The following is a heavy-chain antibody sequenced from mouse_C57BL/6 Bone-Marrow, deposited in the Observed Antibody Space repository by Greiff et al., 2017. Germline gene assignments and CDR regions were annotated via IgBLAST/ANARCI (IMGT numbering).Heavy chain of an antibody. CDR3: ARDLLWFAY. CDR1: GFTFSSYG. D-gene: IGHD2-10*01. CDR2: ISSGGSYT. V-gene: IGHV5-4*01. Sequence: EVQRVESGGDLVKPGGSLKLSCAASGFTFSSYGMSWVRQTPDKRLEWVATISSGGSYTYYPDNVKGRFTISRDNAKNNLYLQLSHLKSEDTAMYYCARDLLWFAYWGQGTLVTVSA. J-gene: IGHJ3*01.